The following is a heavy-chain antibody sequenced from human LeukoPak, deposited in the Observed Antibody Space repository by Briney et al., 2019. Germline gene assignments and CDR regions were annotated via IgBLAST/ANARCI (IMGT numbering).Heavy chain of an antibody. CDR1: GFTFSSYG. J-gene: IGHJ6*02. CDR3: ARRFYAMDV. CDR2: IYSVGST. V-gene: IGHV3-66*01. Sequence: GRSLRLACAASGFTFSSYGMHWVRQAPGKGLEWVSVIYSVGSTYYADSVKGRFTISRDNSKNALSLQMNSLRAEDTAVYYCARRFYAMDVWAQGTTVTVSS.